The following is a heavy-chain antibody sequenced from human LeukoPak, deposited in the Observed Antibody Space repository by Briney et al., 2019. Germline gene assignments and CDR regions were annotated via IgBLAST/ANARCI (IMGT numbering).Heavy chain of an antibody. V-gene: IGHV1-46*01. CDR1: GYTFTSYG. J-gene: IGHJ5*02. Sequence: GASVKVSCKASGYTFTSYGISWVRQAPGQGLEWMGIINPSGGSTSYAQKFQGRVTMTRDMSTSTVYMELSSLRSEDTAVYYCARDGGILYSTNWFDPWGQGTLVTVSS. CDR3: ARDGGILYSTNWFDP. CDR2: INPSGGST. D-gene: IGHD2-8*01.